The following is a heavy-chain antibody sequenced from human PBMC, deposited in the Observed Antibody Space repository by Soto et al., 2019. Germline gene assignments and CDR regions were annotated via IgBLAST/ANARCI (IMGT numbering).Heavy chain of an antibody. J-gene: IGHJ6*02. V-gene: IGHV1-69*12. Sequence: QVQLVQSGAEVKKPGSSVKVSCKASGGTFNSYAISWVRQAPGQGLEWMGGIIPIFGTADYAQQLQGRVTITADESTSTDYMELSSLTSEDTAVYYFASVLELHYYYGMDVWGQGTTVTVSS. D-gene: IGHD1-7*01. CDR3: ASVLELHYYYGMDV. CDR1: GGTFNSYA. CDR2: IIPIFGTA.